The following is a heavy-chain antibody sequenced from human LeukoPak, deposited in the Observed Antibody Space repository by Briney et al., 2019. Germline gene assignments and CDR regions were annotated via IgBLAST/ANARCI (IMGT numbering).Heavy chain of an antibody. CDR2: INHSGST. J-gene: IGHJ5*02. CDR1: GGSFSGYY. D-gene: IGHD6-13*01. CDR3: ARGKRYSSSSWFDP. Sequence: SETLSLTCAVYGGSFSGYYWSWIRQPPGKGLEWIGEINHSGSTNYNPSLKSRVTISVDTSKNQFSLELSSVTAADTAVYYCARGKRYSSSSWFDPWGQGTLVTVSS. V-gene: IGHV4-34*01.